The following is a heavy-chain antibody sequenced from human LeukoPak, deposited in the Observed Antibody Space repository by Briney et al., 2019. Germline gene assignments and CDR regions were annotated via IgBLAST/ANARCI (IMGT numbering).Heavy chain of an antibody. CDR1: GFTFSGYT. V-gene: IGHV3-21*01. Sequence: PGGSLRLSCTVSGFTFSGYTMHWVRQAPGGGVEWVSSISSSGLYIYFADSLNGRFTISRDNAKNSLYLQVNSLRAEDTAVYYCAREFEPDYFDYWGQGTLVTVSS. D-gene: IGHD1-14*01. J-gene: IGHJ4*02. CDR2: ISSSGLYI. CDR3: AREFEPDYFDY.